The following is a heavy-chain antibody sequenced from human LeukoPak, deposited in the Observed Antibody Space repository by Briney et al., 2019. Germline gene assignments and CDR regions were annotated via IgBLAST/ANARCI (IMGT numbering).Heavy chain of an antibody. D-gene: IGHD3-3*01. J-gene: IGHJ3*02. CDR2: ISGYNGNT. V-gene: IGHV1-18*01. Sequence: ASVKVSCKASGYTFISYGISWVRQAPGQGLEWMGWISGYNGNTNSAQKLQGRVSMTTDTSTSTAYVELRSLRSDDTAVYYCARDRSPDFWSGDYRDAFDIWGQGTIVTVSS. CDR1: GYTFISYG. CDR3: ARDRSPDFWSGDYRDAFDI.